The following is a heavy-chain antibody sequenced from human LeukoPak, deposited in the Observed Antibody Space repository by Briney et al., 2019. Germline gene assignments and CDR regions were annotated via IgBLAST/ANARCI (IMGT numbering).Heavy chain of an antibody. CDR3: ARGSVTTDAFDI. CDR2: INPLSGGA. CDR1: GYTFTSYG. D-gene: IGHD4-17*01. J-gene: IGHJ3*02. V-gene: IGHV1-2*02. Sequence: ASVKVSCKASGYTFTSYGISWVRQAPGQGLEWMGWINPLSGGANYAERFQGRVTLTWDTSISTAYMELSRLKYDDMALYYCARGSVTTDAFDIWGQGTMVIVSS.